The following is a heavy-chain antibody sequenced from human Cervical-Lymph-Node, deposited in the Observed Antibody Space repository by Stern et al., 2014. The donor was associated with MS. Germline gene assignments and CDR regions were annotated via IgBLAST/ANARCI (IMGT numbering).Heavy chain of an antibody. J-gene: IGHJ4*02. D-gene: IGHD6-6*01. V-gene: IGHV4-34*01. CDR1: GGSFSGYY. Sequence: QVQLQQWGAGLFKPSETLSLTCAVYGGSFSGYYWSWIRQPPGKGLEWIGEINHSGSPNYTPSLKSRFTISVDTSKTQFSLKLSSVTAADTAVYYCARSWGGSSSYYFDYWGQGTLVTVSS. CDR2: INHSGSP. CDR3: ARSWGGSSSYYFDY.